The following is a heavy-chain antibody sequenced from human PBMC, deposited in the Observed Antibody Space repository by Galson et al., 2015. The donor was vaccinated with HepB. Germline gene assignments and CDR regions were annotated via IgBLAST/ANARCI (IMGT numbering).Heavy chain of an antibody. V-gene: IGHV3-23*01. J-gene: IGHJ4*02. CDR1: GFTFNNYA. CDR3: AQTIKIASRPGYFDS. CDR2: ISDSGGNT. Sequence: SLRLSCAASGFTFNNYAMSWVRQAPGKGLEWVSGISDSGGNTRYADSVKGRFTISRDNSKNTLILQMNSLRAEDTAVYYCAQTIKIASRPGYFDSWGQGTLVTVSS. D-gene: IGHD6-6*01.